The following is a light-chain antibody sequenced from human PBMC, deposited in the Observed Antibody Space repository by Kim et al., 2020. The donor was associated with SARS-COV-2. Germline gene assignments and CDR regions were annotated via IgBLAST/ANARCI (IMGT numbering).Light chain of an antibody. CDR1: SGHSSNA. J-gene: IGLJ3*02. CDR3: QTWGTGLWV. V-gene: IGLV4-69*01. CDR2: LNSDGSH. Sequence: QLVLTQSPSASASLGASVKLTCTLSSGHSSNAIAWHQQQPEKGPRYLMKLNSDGSHSKGDGIPDRFSGSRSGAERYLTISSLQSEDEADYYCQTWGTGLWVFGGGTKLTVL.